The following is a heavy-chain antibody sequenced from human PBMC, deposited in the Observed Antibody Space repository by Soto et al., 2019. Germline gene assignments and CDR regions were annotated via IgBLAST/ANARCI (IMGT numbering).Heavy chain of an antibody. CDR1: GYTFTSYA. D-gene: IGHD2-21*02. J-gene: IGHJ4*02. Sequence: ASVKVSCKVSGYTFTSYAMHWVRQAPGQRLEWMGWINAGNGNTKYSQKFQGRVTITRDTSASTAYMELSSLRSEDTAVYYCARAWVVVTAPDYWGQGTLVTVSS. CDR2: INAGNGNT. CDR3: ARAWVVVTAPDY. V-gene: IGHV1-3*01.